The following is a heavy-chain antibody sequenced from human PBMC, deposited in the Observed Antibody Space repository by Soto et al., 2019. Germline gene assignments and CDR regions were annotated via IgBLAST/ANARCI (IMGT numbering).Heavy chain of an antibody. CDR3: APHVHCSGGSCHYDAFDI. J-gene: IGHJ3*02. V-gene: IGHV3-23*01. CDR2: IRDGGEST. Sequence: EVQLLEAGGGLVQPGESLRLSCAVSGFIFGNYMMTWVRQAPGKGLEWVSTIRDGGESTYYADSVKGRFTISRDNSMNTLYLQMDSLGVEDTAVYYCAPHVHCSGGSCHYDAFDIRGQGTMVTVSS. D-gene: IGHD2-15*01. CDR1: GFIFGNYM.